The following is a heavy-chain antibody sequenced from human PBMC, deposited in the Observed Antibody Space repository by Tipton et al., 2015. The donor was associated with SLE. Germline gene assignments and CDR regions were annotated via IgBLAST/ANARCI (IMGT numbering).Heavy chain of an antibody. CDR3: ARKGGMSWFDP. CDR1: GGSISSYY. Sequence: TLSLTCTVSGGSISSYYWSWIRQPPGKGLEWIGYIYYSGSTNYNPSLKSRVTISVDTSKDQFSLKLSSVTAADTAVYYCARKGGMSWFDPWGQGTLVTVPS. V-gene: IGHV4-59*12. CDR2: IYYSGST. J-gene: IGHJ5*02.